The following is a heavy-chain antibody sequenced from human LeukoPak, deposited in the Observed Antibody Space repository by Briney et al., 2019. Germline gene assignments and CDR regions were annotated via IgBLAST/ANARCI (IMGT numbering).Heavy chain of an antibody. CDR1: GYSISSGYY. V-gene: IGHV4-38-2*01. CDR2: IYHSGST. CDR3: ARYRSGYPDTLDY. D-gene: IGHD3-3*01. Sequence: PSETLSLTCAVSGYSISSGYYWGWIRQPPEKGLEWIGSIYHSGSTYYNPSLKSRVTISVDTSKNQFSLKLSSVTAADTAVYYCARYRSGYPDTLDYWGQGTLVTVSS. J-gene: IGHJ4*02.